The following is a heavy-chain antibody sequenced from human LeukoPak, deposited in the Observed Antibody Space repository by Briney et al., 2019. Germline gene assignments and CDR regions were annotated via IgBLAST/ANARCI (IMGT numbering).Heavy chain of an antibody. CDR3: ARAHPGDYSDFQFDY. V-gene: IGHV3-21*01. D-gene: IGHD4-11*01. Sequence: GGSLRLSCAASGFIFSDYSMNWVRQAPGKGLEWVASISISGSSIYYADSVKGRFTISRDNAKNSLYLQMNSLRVDDTAVYYCARAHPGDYSDFQFDYWGQGTLVTVSS. J-gene: IGHJ4*02. CDR2: ISISGSSI. CDR1: GFIFSDYS.